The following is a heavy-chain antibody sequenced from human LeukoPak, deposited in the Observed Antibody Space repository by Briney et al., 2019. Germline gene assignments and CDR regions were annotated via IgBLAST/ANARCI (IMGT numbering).Heavy chain of an antibody. V-gene: IGHV1-8*01. CDR2: MNPNSGNT. D-gene: IGHD1-26*01. Sequence: GASVKVSCKASGYTFTSYDINWVRQATGQGLEWMGWMNPNSGNTGYAQKFQGRVTMTRNASISTVYMELSSLRSEDTAVYYCARDSARELVIQHWGQGTLVTVSS. J-gene: IGHJ1*01. CDR1: GYTFTSYD. CDR3: ARDSARELVIQH.